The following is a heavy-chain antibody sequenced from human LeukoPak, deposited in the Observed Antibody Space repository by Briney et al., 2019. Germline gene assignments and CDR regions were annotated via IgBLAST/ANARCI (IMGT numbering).Heavy chain of an antibody. CDR1: GYTFTSYA. Sequence: ASVKVSCKASGYTFTSYAMHWVRQAPGQRLEWMGWINAGNGNTKYSQKFQGRVTITRDTSASTAYMELSSLRSEDTAVYYCARFDNYYDSSGCSTSDAFDIWGQGTMVTVSS. D-gene: IGHD3-22*01. CDR3: ARFDNYYDSSGCSTSDAFDI. CDR2: INAGNGNT. V-gene: IGHV1-3*01. J-gene: IGHJ3*02.